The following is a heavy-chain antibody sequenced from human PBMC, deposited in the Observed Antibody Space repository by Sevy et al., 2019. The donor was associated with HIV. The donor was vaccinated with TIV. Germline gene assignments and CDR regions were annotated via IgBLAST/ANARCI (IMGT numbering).Heavy chain of an antibody. D-gene: IGHD1-7*01. CDR2: IFPNSGVT. CDR3: ARDAGGGTTNSGLDV. V-gene: IGHV1-2*06. Sequence: ASVKVSCKASGYTFTDEYLHWVRQAPGQGLEWMGRIFPNSGVTNSAQRFRGRVTMTRDTSISTAYMELSGLRSDDTAVYCCARDAGGGTTNSGLDVWGQGTTVTVSS. CDR1: GYTFTDEY. J-gene: IGHJ6*02.